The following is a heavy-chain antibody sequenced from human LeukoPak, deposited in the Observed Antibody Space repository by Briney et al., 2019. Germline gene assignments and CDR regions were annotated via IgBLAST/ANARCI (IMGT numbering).Heavy chain of an antibody. J-gene: IGHJ4*02. Sequence: PGGSLRLSCAASGFTFSSYEMNWVRQAPGKGLEWVSYISSSGTTIYYADSVRGRFTISRDNAKNSLYLQLNSLRAEDTAFYYCARDPLVLVSDTPGAFDYWGQGTLVTVSS. CDR1: GFTFSSYE. CDR2: ISSSGTTI. CDR3: ARDPLVLVSDTPGAFDY. V-gene: IGHV3-48*03. D-gene: IGHD2-15*01.